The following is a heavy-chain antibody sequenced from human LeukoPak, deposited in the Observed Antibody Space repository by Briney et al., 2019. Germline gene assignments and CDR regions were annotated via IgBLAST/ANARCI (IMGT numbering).Heavy chain of an antibody. D-gene: IGHD6-13*01. CDR2: IIPIFGTA. J-gene: IGHJ5*02. CDR3: ASQAGGYSSSWYDWFDP. Sequence: VASVKVSCKASGGTFSSYAISWVRQAPGQGLEWMGGIIPIFGTANYAQKFQGRVTITADKSTSTAYMELSSLRSEDTAVYYCASQAGGYSSSWYDWFDPWGQGTLVTVSS. V-gene: IGHV1-69*06. CDR1: GGTFSSYA.